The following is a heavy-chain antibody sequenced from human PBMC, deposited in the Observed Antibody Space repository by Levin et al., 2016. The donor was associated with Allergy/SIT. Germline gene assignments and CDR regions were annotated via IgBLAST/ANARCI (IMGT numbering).Heavy chain of an antibody. Sequence: GGSLRLSCAASGFTFSSYGMHWVRQAPGKGLEWVAFIRYDGSNKYYADSVKGRFTISRDNSKNTLYLQMNSLRAEDTAVYYCANGGYCSGGSCYSGNWFDPWGQGTLVTVSS. CDR1: GFTFSSYG. J-gene: IGHJ5*02. D-gene: IGHD2-15*01. CDR3: ANGGYCSGGSCYSGNWFDP. V-gene: IGHV3-30*02. CDR2: IRYDGSNK.